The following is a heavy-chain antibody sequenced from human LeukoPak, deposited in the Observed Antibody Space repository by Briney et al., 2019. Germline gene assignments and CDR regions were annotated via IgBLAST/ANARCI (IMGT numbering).Heavy chain of an antibody. J-gene: IGHJ4*02. Sequence: GGSLRLSCAASGFTFSSYAMHWVRQAPGKGLEWVAVISYDGSNKYYADSVKGRFTISRDNSKNTLYLQMNSLRAEDTAVYYCARVSDFWSGYYTGIRAPLGYWGQGTLVTVSS. CDR1: GFTFSSYA. V-gene: IGHV3-30-3*01. CDR2: ISYDGSNK. D-gene: IGHD3-3*01. CDR3: ARVSDFWSGYYTGIRAPLGY.